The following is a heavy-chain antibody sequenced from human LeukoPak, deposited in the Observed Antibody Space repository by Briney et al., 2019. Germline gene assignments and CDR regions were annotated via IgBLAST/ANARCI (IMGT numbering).Heavy chain of an antibody. CDR1: GFTVSSNY. Sequence: GGSLRLSCAASGFTVSSNYMSWVRQAPGKGLEWGSVIYSGGSTYYADSVKGRFTISRDNSKNTLYLQMNSLRAEDTAVYYCARDLDCSGGSCYSYWGQGTLVTVSS. CDR3: ARDLDCSGGSCYSY. D-gene: IGHD2-15*01. CDR2: IYSGGST. J-gene: IGHJ4*02. V-gene: IGHV3-66*02.